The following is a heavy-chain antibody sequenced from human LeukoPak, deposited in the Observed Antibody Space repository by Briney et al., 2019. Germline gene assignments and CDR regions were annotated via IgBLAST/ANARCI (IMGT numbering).Heavy chain of an antibody. CDR2: IGVNT. Sequence: GGSLRLSCAGSGFTSGSYIMSWVRQPPGKGLEWVSTIGVNTYYAASVKGPFTISRDNSKNTLYLQMNSLRAEDTAVYYCASRGGKHYFDYWGQGTLVTVSS. V-gene: IGHV3-23*01. CDR1: GFTSGSYI. CDR3: ASRGGKHYFDY. D-gene: IGHD3-16*01. J-gene: IGHJ4*02.